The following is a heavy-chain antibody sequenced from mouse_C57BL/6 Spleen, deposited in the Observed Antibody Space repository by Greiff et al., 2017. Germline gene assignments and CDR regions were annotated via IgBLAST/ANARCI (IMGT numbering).Heavy chain of an antibody. CDR2: IYPGDGDT. V-gene: IGHV1-80*01. Sequence: QVQLKESGAELVKPGASVKISCKASGYAFSSYWMNWVKQRPGKGLAWIGQIYPGDGDTNYNGKFKGKATLTADKSSSTAYMQLSSLTSEDSAVYFCARRGYYGSSGAMDYWGQGTSVTVSS. CDR1: GYAFSSYW. J-gene: IGHJ4*01. CDR3: ARRGYYGSSGAMDY. D-gene: IGHD1-1*01.